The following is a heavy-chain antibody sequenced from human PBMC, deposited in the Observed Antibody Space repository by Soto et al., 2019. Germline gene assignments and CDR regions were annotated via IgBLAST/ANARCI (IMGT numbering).Heavy chain of an antibody. CDR1: GDSIGNYY. CDR3: ATGFSIYYYYMDV. CDR2: IYYSRNT. D-gene: IGHD3-3*01. Sequence: PSETLSLTCTVSGDSIGNYYWSWIRQPPGKGLEWIGYIYYSRNTNYNPSLKSRATISVDTSKNQFSLKLSSVTAADTAVYYCATGFSIYYYYMDVWGKGTTVTVS. J-gene: IGHJ6*03. V-gene: IGHV4-59*12.